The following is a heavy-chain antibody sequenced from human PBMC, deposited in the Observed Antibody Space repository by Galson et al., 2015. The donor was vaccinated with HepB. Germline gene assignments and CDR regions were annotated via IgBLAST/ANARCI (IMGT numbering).Heavy chain of an antibody. J-gene: IGHJ4*02. D-gene: IGHD2-2*01. V-gene: IGHV1-18*04. CDR1: GYTYTNYG. CDR3: ARGYTSKETRFDY. CDR2: INTYNGNA. Sequence: SVKVSCKASGYTYTNYGITWVRQAPGQGLEWMGWINTYNGNAYSVEKVQGRVTMTTDTSTSTAYMELRSLTSDDTAVYYCARGYTSKETRFDYWGQGTLVTVSS.